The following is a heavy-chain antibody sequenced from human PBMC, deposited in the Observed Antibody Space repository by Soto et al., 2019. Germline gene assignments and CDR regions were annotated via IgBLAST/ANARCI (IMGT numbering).Heavy chain of an antibody. CDR2: INWNSGSI. Sequence: GGSLRLSCAASGFTFDDYAMHWVRQVPGKVLECVSGINWNSGSIGYGDSVKGRFAISRDNAKNSLRLQMNSLSAEDTAFYYCVKDESINWYSGHFRHWGQGTLVTVSS. J-gene: IGHJ1*01. CDR1: GFTFDDYA. V-gene: IGHV3-9*01. D-gene: IGHD6-13*01. CDR3: VKDESINWYSGHFRH.